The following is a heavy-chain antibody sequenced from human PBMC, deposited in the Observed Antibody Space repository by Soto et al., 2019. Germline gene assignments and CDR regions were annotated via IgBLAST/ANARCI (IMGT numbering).Heavy chain of an antibody. CDR3: ARHPYYYDTKRPGGFDP. V-gene: IGHV5-51*01. J-gene: IGHJ5*02. Sequence: SGESLKISCKGSGYSFTSYWIGWVRQMPGKGLEWMGIIYPGDSDTRYSPSFQGQVTISADKSISTAYLQWSSLKASDTAMYYCARHPYYYDTKRPGGFDPWGQGTLVTVSS. CDR2: IYPGDSDT. CDR1: GYSFTSYW. D-gene: IGHD3-22*01.